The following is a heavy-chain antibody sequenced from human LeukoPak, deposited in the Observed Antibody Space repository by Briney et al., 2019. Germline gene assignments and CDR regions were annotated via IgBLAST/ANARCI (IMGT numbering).Heavy chain of an antibody. D-gene: IGHD3-22*01. V-gene: IGHV1-2*02. CDR1: GYTFTGYY. CDR3: ARYYDSSGYYYGGNYFDD. CDR2: INPYSGGT. J-gene: IGHJ4*02. Sequence: ASVKVSCKASGYTFTGYYMHWVRQAPGPGHGGVGWINPYSGGTNYEQKFQGRVTMTRDTSISTAYMELSRRRSDDTAVYYCARYYDSSGYYYGGNYFDDWGQGALVTVAS.